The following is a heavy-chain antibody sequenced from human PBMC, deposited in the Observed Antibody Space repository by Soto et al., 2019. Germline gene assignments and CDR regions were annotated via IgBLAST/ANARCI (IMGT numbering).Heavy chain of an antibody. J-gene: IGHJ5*02. CDR1: GGSINNYY. D-gene: IGHD3-3*02. CDR2: VFTTGTT. CDR3: ARDFNSIFDDFADMRWNFDP. V-gene: IGHV4-4*07. Sequence: SETLSLTCSVTGGSINNYYWSWVRQSAGKGLEWIGRVFTTGTTDYNPSLKGRVTISVDTSKNQFSLSLRSVTAADTAIYYCARDFNSIFDDFADMRWNFDPWGQGALVTVSS.